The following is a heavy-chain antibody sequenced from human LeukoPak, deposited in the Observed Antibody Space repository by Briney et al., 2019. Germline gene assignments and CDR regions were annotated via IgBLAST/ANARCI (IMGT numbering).Heavy chain of an antibody. CDR3: AKDRYYGSGSYGPAEY. D-gene: IGHD3-10*01. Sequence: GGSLRLSCAASGFTFDDYAMHWVRQAPGKGLEWVSLISGDGGSTYYADSVKGRFTISRDSSKKSLYLQMNSLRPEDSALYYCAKDRYYGSGSYGPAEYWGQGTLVTVSS. J-gene: IGHJ4*02. V-gene: IGHV3-43*02. CDR2: ISGDGGST. CDR1: GFTFDDYA.